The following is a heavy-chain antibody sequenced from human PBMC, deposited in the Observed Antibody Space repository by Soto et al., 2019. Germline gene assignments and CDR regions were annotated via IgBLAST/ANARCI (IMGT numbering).Heavy chain of an antibody. CDR2: IYYSGRT. CDR3: ARGRYSSASYFDY. CDR1: GGAVSSGSYY. D-gene: IGHD6-6*01. J-gene: IGHJ4*02. V-gene: IGHV4-61*01. Sequence: SETLSLTCTVSGGAVSSGSYYWSWIRQPPGKGLEWIGYIYYSGRTNYNPSLKSRVTISVDTSKNQFSRKLSSVTAADTAVYYCARGRYSSASYFDYWGQGTLVTVSS.